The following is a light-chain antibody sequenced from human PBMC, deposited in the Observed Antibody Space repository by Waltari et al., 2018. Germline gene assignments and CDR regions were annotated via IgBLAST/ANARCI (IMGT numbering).Light chain of an antibody. V-gene: IGKV3-11*01. Sequence: EIVLTQSPATLSLSPGERATLSCRASQSVSNYLAWYQQKPGQAPRLLIYEASTRTPGTPGRCSGSGSGTDFTHTISSLEPEDFAVYYCQQRSNWPPGITFGGGTKVEIK. CDR1: QSVSNY. CDR3: QQRSNWPPGIT. CDR2: EAS. J-gene: IGKJ4*01.